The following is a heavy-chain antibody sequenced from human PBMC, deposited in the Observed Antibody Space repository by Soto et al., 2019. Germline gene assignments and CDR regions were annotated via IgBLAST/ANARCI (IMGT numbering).Heavy chain of an antibody. CDR3: ARSPSTSTIGTFDI. J-gene: IGHJ3*02. CDR1: GGAISAFH. V-gene: IGHV4-4*07. Sequence: QVQLQESGPGLVKPSETLSLTCSVSGGAISAFHWNWIRQTAGKGLEWIGRIYASGRTKYNPSLESRVNMSVDTSKRQFSLRLSSVTAADTAVYYCARSPSTSTIGTFDIWGQGTVVTVSS. CDR2: IYASGRT. D-gene: IGHD6-6*01.